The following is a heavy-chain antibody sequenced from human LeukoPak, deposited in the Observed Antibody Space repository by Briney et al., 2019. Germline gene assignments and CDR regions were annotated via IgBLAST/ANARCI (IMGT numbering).Heavy chain of an antibody. D-gene: IGHD2-15*01. CDR1: GYTFTSYD. V-gene: IGHV1-8*01. Sequence: ASVKVSCKASGYTFTSYDINWVRQTTGQGLEWMGWMNPNSGNTGYAQKFQGRVTMTRNTFISTAYMELSSLRSEDTAVYYCASLYCSGGSCYPDGMDVWGQGTTVTVSS. CDR2: MNPNSGNT. J-gene: IGHJ6*02. CDR3: ASLYCSGGSCYPDGMDV.